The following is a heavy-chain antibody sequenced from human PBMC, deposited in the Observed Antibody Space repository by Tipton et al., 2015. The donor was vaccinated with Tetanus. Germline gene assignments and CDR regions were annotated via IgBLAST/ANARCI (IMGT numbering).Heavy chain of an antibody. CDR2: IYSFGST. CDR3: ARDQARGARGWNYYY. J-gene: IGHJ4*02. Sequence: GLVKPSQTLSLTCTVSGGSISSGGYYWTWIRQRPGKGLEWIGDIYSFGSTYYHPSLKSRVTISIDTSKNQFSLKLNSVTAADTAVYYCARDQARGARGWNYYYWGQGTLVTVSS. V-gene: IGHV4-31*03. CDR1: GGSISSGGYY. D-gene: IGHD1-7*01.